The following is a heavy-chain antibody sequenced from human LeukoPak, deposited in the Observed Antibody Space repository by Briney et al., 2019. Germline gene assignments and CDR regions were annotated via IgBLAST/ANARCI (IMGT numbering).Heavy chain of an antibody. J-gene: IGHJ4*02. CDR3: ARAGGYYYGSGSYYKYTLNY. Sequence: SQTLSLTCTVSGGSISSGGYYWSWIRQHPGKGLEWIGYIYYSGSTYYNPSLKSRVTISVDTSKNQFSLKLSPVTAADTAVYYCARAGGYYYGSGSYYKYTLNYWGQGTLVTVSS. CDR2: IYYSGST. D-gene: IGHD3-10*01. CDR1: GGSISSGGYY. V-gene: IGHV4-31*03.